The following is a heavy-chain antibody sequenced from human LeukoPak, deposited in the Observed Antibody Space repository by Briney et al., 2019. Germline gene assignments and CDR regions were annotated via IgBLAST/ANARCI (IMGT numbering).Heavy chain of an antibody. CDR1: GYTFTSYD. J-gene: IGHJ6*02. V-gene: IGHV1-8*01. CDR2: MNPNSGNT. Sequence: ASVKVSCKASGYTFTSYDINWVRQATGQGLEWMGWMNPNSGNTGYAQKFQGRVTMTRNTSISTAYMELSSLRSEDTAVYYCARYYYDSSGYNYHYYYGMDVWGQGTTVTVSS. D-gene: IGHD3-22*01. CDR3: ARYYYDSSGYNYHYYYGMDV.